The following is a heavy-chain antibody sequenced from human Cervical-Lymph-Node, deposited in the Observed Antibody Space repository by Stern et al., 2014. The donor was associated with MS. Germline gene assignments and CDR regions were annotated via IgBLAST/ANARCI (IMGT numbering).Heavy chain of an antibody. D-gene: IGHD2-15*01. CDR2: IWYDGSHK. Sequence: VQLVESGGGVVQPGRSLRLSCAASGFTFSSYGMYWVRQAPGKGLEWVAVIWYDGSHKFCADSVKGRFPISRDNSKNTLYLQMNSLRAEDTAVYYCARDGYCSGGSCYSYFDSWGQGTLVTVSS. V-gene: IGHV3-33*01. J-gene: IGHJ4*02. CDR1: GFTFSSYG. CDR3: ARDGYCSGGSCYSYFDS.